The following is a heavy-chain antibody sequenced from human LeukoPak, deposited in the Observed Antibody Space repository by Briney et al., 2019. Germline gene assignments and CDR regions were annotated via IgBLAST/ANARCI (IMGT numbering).Heavy chain of an antibody. Sequence: GALRLSCAASGFTISSYGMHWVRQAPGKGLEWVAFIRYDGSNKYYADSVKGRFTISRDNSKNTLYLQMNSLRAEDTAVYYCAKDWVVVVPAATDAFDIWGQGTMVTVSS. CDR3: AKDWVVVVPAATDAFDI. J-gene: IGHJ3*02. V-gene: IGHV3-30*02. CDR2: IRYDGSNK. CDR1: GFTISSYG. D-gene: IGHD2-2*01.